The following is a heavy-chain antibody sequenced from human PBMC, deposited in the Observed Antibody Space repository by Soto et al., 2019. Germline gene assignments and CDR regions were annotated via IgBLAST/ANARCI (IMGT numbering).Heavy chain of an antibody. J-gene: IGHJ4*02. V-gene: IGHV1-69*13. CDR1: GGTFSSYA. Sequence: XVKVSCRASGGTFSSYAISWVRQAPGQGLEWMGGIIPIFGTANYAQKFQGRVTITADESTSTAYMELSSLRSEDTAVYYCVPSGYCSGGSCYSKPGYWGQGTLVTVSS. CDR2: IIPIFGTA. D-gene: IGHD2-15*01. CDR3: VPSGYCSGGSCYSKPGY.